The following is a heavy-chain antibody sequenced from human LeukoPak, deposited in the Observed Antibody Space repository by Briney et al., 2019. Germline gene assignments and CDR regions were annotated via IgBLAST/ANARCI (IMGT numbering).Heavy chain of an antibody. CDR1: GGSFSGYY. D-gene: IGHD3-3*01. Sequence: SETLSLTCAVYGGSFSGYYWSWIRQPPGKGLEWIGEINHSGSTNYNPSLKSRVTISVDTSKNQFSLKLSSVTAADTAVYYCARISSHTIFGVVTLYYYYGMDVWGQGTTVTVSS. CDR2: INHSGST. CDR3: ARISSHTIFGVVTLYYYYGMDV. J-gene: IGHJ6*02. V-gene: IGHV4-34*01.